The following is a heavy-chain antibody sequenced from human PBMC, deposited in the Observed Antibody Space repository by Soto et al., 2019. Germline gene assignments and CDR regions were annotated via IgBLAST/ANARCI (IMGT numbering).Heavy chain of an antibody. D-gene: IGHD3-22*01. Sequence: EVQLLESGGGLVQPGGSLRLSCVGSGFIFNTDGMSWVRQAPGKGLEWVSGTSGDGDNAYYADSVKGRFTISRDNSKNTFYIPLNSLRAEDTAIYFCAKVGGNGQWVFVKNWFDPWGQGTLVSVSS. V-gene: IGHV3-23*01. CDR3: AKVGGNGQWVFVKNWFDP. J-gene: IGHJ5*02. CDR1: GFIFNTDG. CDR2: TSGDGDNA.